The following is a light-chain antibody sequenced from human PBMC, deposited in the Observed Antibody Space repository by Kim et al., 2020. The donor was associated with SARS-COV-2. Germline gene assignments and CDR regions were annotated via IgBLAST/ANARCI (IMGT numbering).Light chain of an antibody. J-gene: IGKJ5*01. Sequence: ASVGNRVTITDRPRQDISNYLAWYPQKPGKAPKSLIYSASNLQSGVPSKFSGSSSGTDFTLTITSLQPEDFATYYCQQYNNYPFTFGQGTRLEIK. CDR2: SAS. CDR3: QQYNNYPFT. V-gene: IGKV1-16*02. CDR1: QDISNY.